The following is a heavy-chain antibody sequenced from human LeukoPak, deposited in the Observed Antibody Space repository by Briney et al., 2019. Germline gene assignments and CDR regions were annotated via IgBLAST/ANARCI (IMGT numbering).Heavy chain of an antibody. CDR1: GFTFSNAW. J-gene: IGHJ4*02. V-gene: IGHV3-74*01. Sequence: GGSLRLSRVASGFTFSNAWMHWFRQVPGKGLVWVSRIDTDGSTTGYADSVRGRFTISRDNAKNTLYLQMNGLRAEDTAIYYCAKDLTWNTADYWGQGTLVTVSS. CDR2: IDTDGSTT. D-gene: IGHD1/OR15-1a*01. CDR3: AKDLTWNTADY.